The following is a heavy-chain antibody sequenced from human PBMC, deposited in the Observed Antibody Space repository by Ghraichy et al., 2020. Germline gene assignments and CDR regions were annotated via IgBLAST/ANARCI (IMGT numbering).Heavy chain of an antibody. CDR1: SGSISSSSYF. J-gene: IGHJ4*02. CDR3: ARHLHLLQLVDPLYYFHY. V-gene: IGHV4-39*01. CDR2: IFYTGST. D-gene: IGHD1-1*01. Sequence: SETLSLTCTVSSGSISSSSYFWAWIRQPPGRGLEWIGSIFYTGSTYYNPSLKSRVTISVDTSKNHFSLKLSSLPAADTSVYYCARHLHLLQLVDPLYYFHYWGQGTLVTVSS.